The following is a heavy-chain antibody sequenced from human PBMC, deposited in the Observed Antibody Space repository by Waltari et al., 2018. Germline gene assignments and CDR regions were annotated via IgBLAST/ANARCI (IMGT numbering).Heavy chain of an antibody. CDR2: IYHSGST. J-gene: IGHJ6*03. Sequence: QVQLQESGPGLVKPSETLSLTCTVSGYSISSGYYWGWIRQPPGKGLEWIGSIYHSGSTYYNPSLKSRVTISVDTSKNQFSLKLSSVTAADTAVYYCARVIKWEPSLYYYYYMDVWGKGTTVTVSS. CDR1: GYSISSGYY. D-gene: IGHD1-26*01. CDR3: ARVIKWEPSLYYYYYMDV. V-gene: IGHV4-38-2*02.